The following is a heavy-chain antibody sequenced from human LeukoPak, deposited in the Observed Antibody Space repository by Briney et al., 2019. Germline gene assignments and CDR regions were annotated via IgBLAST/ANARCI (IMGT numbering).Heavy chain of an antibody. V-gene: IGHV3-33*01. Sequence: GGSLRLSCAASGFTFSSYGMHWVRQAPGKGLEWVAVIWYDGSNKYYADSVKGRFTISRDNSKNTLYLQMSSLRAEDTAVYYCAREVSSWSGFFDYWGQGTLVTVSS. J-gene: IGHJ4*02. CDR2: IWYDGSNK. D-gene: IGHD6-13*01. CDR1: GFTFSSYG. CDR3: AREVSSWSGFFDY.